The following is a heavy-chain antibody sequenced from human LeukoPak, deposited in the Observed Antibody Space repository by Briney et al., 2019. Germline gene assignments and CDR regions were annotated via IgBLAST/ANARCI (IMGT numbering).Heavy chain of an antibody. CDR2: IYYSGST. V-gene: IGHV4-59*01. Sequence: SETLSLTCTVSGGSISSYYWSWIRQPPGKGLEWIGYIYYSGSTNYNPSLKSRDTISVDTSKNQFSLKLSSVTAADTAVYYCARKRWSLDYWGQGTLVTVSS. CDR3: ARKRWSLDY. J-gene: IGHJ4*02. D-gene: IGHD2-15*01. CDR1: GGSISSYY.